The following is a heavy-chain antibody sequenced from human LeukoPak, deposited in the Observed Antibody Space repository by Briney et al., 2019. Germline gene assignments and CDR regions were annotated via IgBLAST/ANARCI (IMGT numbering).Heavy chain of an antibody. V-gene: IGHV1-69*13. D-gene: IGHD3/OR15-3a*01. Sequence: GASVKVSCEASGGTFSSYAISWVRQAPGQGLEWMGGIIPIFGTANYAQKFRGRVTITADESTSTAYMELSSLRSEDTAVYYCVWTQKNWFDPWGQGTLVTVSS. CDR2: IIPIFGTA. CDR1: GGTFSSYA. J-gene: IGHJ5*02. CDR3: VWTQKNWFDP.